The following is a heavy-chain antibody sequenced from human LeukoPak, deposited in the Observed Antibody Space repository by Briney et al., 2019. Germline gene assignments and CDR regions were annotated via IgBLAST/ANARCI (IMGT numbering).Heavy chain of an antibody. J-gene: IGHJ4*02. V-gene: IGHV3-48*03. CDR2: ISSSGGTI. Sequence: GGSLRLSCVASGLTFSTYEMNWVRQAPGKGLEWVSYISSSGGTIHYSDSVKGRFTISRDNAKNSLYLQMNSLRAEDTAVYYCARVFGAGYSDYWGQGTLVTVSS. CDR3: ARVFGAGYSDY. CDR1: GLTFSTYE. D-gene: IGHD4/OR15-4a*01.